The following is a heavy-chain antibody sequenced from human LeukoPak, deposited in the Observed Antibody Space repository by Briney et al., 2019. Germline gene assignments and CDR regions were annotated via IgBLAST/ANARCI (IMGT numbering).Heavy chain of an antibody. CDR2: IYYSGST. D-gene: IGHD6-19*01. J-gene: IGHJ4*02. V-gene: IGHV4-59*12. Sequence: PSETLSPTCTVSGGSISSYYWSWIRQPPGKGLEWIGYIYYSGSTNYNPSLKSRVTISVDTSKNQFSLKLTSVTVADTAVYFCARVKAVAGTLPHLLDYWGQGTLVTVSS. CDR1: GGSISSYY. CDR3: ARVKAVAGTLPHLLDY.